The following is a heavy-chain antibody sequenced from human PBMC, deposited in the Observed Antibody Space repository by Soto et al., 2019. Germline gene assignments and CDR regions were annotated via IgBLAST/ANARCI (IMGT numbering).Heavy chain of an antibody. CDR3: ARGGSLYWYFDL. V-gene: IGHV1-3*01. CDR1: GYTFTRYN. D-gene: IGHD1-26*01. J-gene: IGHJ2*01. CDR2: INAGNGNT. Sequence: ASVKVSCKASGYTFTRYNMHWVRQAPGQRLEWMGWINAGNGNTKYSQKFQGRVTITRDTSASTAYMELSSLRSEDTAVYYCARGGSLYWYFDLWGRGTLVTVSS.